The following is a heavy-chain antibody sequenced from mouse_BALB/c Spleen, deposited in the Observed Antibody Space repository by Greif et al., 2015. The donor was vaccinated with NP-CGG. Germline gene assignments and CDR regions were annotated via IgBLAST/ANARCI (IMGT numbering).Heavy chain of an antibody. V-gene: IGHV5-6-3*01. Sequence: EVKLVESGGGLVQPGGSLKLSCAASGVTFSSYGMSWVRQTPDKRLELVATINSNGGSTYYPDSVKGRFTISRDNAKNTLYLQMSSLKSEDTAMYYCATGFAYWGQGTLVTVSA. CDR1: GVTFSSYG. CDR2: INSNGGST. J-gene: IGHJ3*01. CDR3: ATGFAY.